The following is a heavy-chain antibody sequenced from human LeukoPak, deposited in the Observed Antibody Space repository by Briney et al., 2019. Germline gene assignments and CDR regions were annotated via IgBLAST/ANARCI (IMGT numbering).Heavy chain of an antibody. CDR2: IWYDGSNK. CDR3: AKVPDGSSWLSH. J-gene: IGHJ4*02. V-gene: IGHV3-33*06. Sequence: GGSLRLSCAASGFTFSSYGMHWVRQAPGKGLEWAAVIWYDGSNKYYADSVKGRFTISRDNSKNTLYLQMNSLRAEDTAVYYCAKVPDGSSWLSHWGQGTLVTVSS. D-gene: IGHD6-13*01. CDR1: GFTFSSYG.